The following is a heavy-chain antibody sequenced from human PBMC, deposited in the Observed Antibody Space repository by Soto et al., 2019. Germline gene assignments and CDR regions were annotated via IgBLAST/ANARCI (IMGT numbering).Heavy chain of an antibody. CDR1: GYTFTSYG. V-gene: IGHV1-18*01. CDR3: ARVWVVAARWDFDY. D-gene: IGHD2-15*01. Sequence: ASVKVSCKASGYTFTSYGISWVRQAPGQGLEWMGWISAYNGNTKYSQKFQGRVTITRDTSASTAYMELSSLRSEDTAVYYCARVWVVAARWDFDYWGQGTLVTVSS. J-gene: IGHJ4*02. CDR2: ISAYNGNT.